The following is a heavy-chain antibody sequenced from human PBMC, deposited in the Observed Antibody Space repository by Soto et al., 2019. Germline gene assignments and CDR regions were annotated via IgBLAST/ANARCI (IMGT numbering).Heavy chain of an antibody. D-gene: IGHD2-21*01. CDR2: IYYSGST. Sequence: SETLSLTCTVSGGSISSSSYYWGWIRQPPGKGLEWIGSIYYSGSTYYNPSLKSRVTISVDTSKNQFSLKLSSVTAADTAVYYCARQGAYCGGDCYYDYWGQGTLVTVSS. V-gene: IGHV4-39*01. J-gene: IGHJ4*02. CDR1: GGSISSSSYY. CDR3: ARQGAYCGGDCYYDY.